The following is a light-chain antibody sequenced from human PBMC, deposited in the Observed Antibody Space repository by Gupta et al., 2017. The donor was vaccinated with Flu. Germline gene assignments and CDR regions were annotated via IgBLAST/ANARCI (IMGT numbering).Light chain of an antibody. CDR2: DAS. CDR1: QGVRND. V-gene: IGKV1-17*01. J-gene: IGKJ1*01. Sequence: DIQINQSPCSLSVSVGDRVTIPCRASQGVRNDLGWYQQKPGQAPKLLIYDASSWESGVPSRFSGSGSGTEFTLTISSLQPEDFAIYYCQQHNSYPWTFGQGTKVEIK. CDR3: QQHNSYPWT.